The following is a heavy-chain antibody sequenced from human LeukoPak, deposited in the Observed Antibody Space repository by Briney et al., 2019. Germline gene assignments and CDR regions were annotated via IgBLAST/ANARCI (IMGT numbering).Heavy chain of an antibody. D-gene: IGHD3-10*01. V-gene: IGHV1-3*01. CDR1: GYTFTSYA. CDR3: ARDVLREGSSFN. CDR2: INAGNGNT. J-gene: IGHJ4*02. Sequence: GASVKVSCKASGYTFTSYAMHWVRQAPGQRLEWMGWINAGNGNTKYSQKFQGRVTITRDTSASTAYMELSSLRSEDTAVYYCARDVLREGSSFNWGQGTLVTVSS.